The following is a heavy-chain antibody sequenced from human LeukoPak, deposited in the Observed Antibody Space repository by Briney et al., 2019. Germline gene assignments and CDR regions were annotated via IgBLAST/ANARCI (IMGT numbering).Heavy chain of an antibody. CDR3: ASPPELQTYSSSWQYFDN. V-gene: IGHV1-69*05. Sequence: ASVKVSCKASGGTFSSYAISWVRQAPGQGLEWMGGIIPIFGTANYAQKFQGRVTITTDESTSTAYMELSSLRSEDTAVYYCASPPELQTYSSSWQYFDNWGQGTLVTVSS. CDR2: IIPIFGTA. J-gene: IGHJ4*02. D-gene: IGHD6-13*01. CDR1: GGTFSSYA.